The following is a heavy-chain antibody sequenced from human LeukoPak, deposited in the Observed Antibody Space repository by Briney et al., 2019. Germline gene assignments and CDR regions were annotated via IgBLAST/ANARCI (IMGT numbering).Heavy chain of an antibody. CDR1: GFIFSSYA. V-gene: IGHV3-21*01. D-gene: IGHD5-18*01. CDR2: ISCNGIYI. Sequence: PGGSLRLSCAASGFIFSSYAMNWVRQVPGKGLEWVSTISCNGIYIFYADSVRGRFTISRDDANHSLHLQMDSLRAEDTAVYYCARVPETYNYALYYFDYWGQGTLVTVSS. CDR3: ARVPETYNYALYYFDY. J-gene: IGHJ4*02.